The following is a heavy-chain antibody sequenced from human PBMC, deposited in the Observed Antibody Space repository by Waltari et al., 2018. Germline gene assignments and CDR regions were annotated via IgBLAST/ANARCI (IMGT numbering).Heavy chain of an antibody. J-gene: IGHJ2*01. Sequence: QLQLQQWGAGLFKSSETLSLTCVFFEVAFTGYYWAWIRQTPDNGLEWIGQINDSGSSQYNPSLERRVSISIDRIKRQFSLRLNSMTAADTAMYFCARGNWGGWFFDLWGRGTLVSVSS. CDR2: INDSGSS. CDR3: ARGNWGGWFFDL. CDR1: EVAFTGYY. D-gene: IGHD7-27*01. V-gene: IGHV4-34*02.